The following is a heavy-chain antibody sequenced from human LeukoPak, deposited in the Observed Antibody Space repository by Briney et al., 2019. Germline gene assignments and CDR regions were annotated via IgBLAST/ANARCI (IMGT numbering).Heavy chain of an antibody. J-gene: IGHJ3*02. D-gene: IGHD1-26*01. Sequence: GASVKVSCKASVYTFTSYGISWVRQAPGQGLEWMGWISAYNGNTNYAQKIQGRVTMTTETSTSTAYMELRSVRSDETAVYYCARDLGAGAFDIWGQGTMVTVSS. CDR3: ARDLGAGAFDI. V-gene: IGHV1-18*01. CDR2: ISAYNGNT. CDR1: VYTFTSYG.